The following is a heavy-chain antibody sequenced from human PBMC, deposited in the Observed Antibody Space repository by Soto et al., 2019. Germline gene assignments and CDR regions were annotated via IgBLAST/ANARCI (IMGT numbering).Heavy chain of an antibody. J-gene: IGHJ4*02. CDR3: ARGRTGTGVALEGSY. CDR2: ISSSSSYI. Sequence: PGGSQRLSCAASGFTFSSYSMNWVRQAPGKGLEWVSSISSSSSYIYYADSVKGRFTISRDNAKNSLYLQMNSLRAEDTAVYYCARGRTGTGVALEGSYWGQGTLVTVAS. CDR1: GFTFSSYS. V-gene: IGHV3-21*01. D-gene: IGHD1-1*01.